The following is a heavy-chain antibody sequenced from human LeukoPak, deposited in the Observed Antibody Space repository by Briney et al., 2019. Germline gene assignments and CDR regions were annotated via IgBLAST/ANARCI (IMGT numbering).Heavy chain of an antibody. J-gene: IGHJ6*03. CDR2: INHSGST. Sequence: PSETLSLTCAVYGGSFSGYYWSWIRQPPGKGLEWIGEINHSGSTNYNPSLKSRVTISVDTSKNQFSLKLSSVTAADTAVYYCARRNYDYVWGSYRRVYYYYMDVWGKGTTVTISS. CDR1: GGSFSGYY. V-gene: IGHV4-34*01. D-gene: IGHD3-16*02. CDR3: ARRNYDYVWGSYRRVYYYYMDV.